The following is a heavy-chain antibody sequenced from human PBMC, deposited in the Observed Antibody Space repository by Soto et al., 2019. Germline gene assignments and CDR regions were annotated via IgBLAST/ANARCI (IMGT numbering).Heavy chain of an antibody. CDR3: ASALRGYSGYDSAPDY. J-gene: IGHJ4*02. CDR2: INAGNGNT. Sequence: ASVKVSCKASGYTFTSYAMHWVRQAPGQRLEWMGWINAGNGNTKYSQKFQGRVTITSDTSASTAYMELSSLRSEDTAVYYCASALRGYSGYDSAPDYWGQGTLVTVSS. CDR1: GYTFTSYA. V-gene: IGHV1-3*01. D-gene: IGHD5-12*01.